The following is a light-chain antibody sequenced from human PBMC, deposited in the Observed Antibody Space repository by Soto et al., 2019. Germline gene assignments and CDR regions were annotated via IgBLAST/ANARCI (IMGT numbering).Light chain of an antibody. CDR3: QQYGSSPA. CDR2: GAS. J-gene: IGKJ4*01. CDR1: QSVSSSY. Sequence: TVLTQSPGTLSLSPGERATLSCRASQSVSSSYLAWYQQKPGQAPRLLIYGASSRATGIPDRFSGSWSGTDFTLTISRLEPEDFAVYYCQQYGSSPAFGGGTKVEIK. V-gene: IGKV3-20*01.